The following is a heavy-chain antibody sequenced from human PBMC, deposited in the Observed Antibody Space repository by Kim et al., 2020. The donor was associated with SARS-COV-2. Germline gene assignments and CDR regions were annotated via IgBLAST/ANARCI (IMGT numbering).Heavy chain of an antibody. V-gene: IGHV3-21*01. Sequence: IYYADSVKGRFTISRDNAKNSLYLQMNSLRAEDTAVYYCAKVWGPDAFDIWGQGTMVTVSS. CDR3: AKVWGPDAFDI. D-gene: IGHD1-20*01. CDR2: I. J-gene: IGHJ3*02.